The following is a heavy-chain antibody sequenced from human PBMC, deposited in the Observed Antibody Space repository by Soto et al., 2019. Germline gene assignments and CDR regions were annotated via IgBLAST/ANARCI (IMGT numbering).Heavy chain of an antibody. V-gene: IGHV1-69*13. Sequence: GASVKVSCKASGGTFSSYAISWVRQDPGQGLEWMGGIIPIFGTANYAQKFQGRVTITADESTSTAYMELSSLRSEDTAVYYCARRHCTNGVCYIGYYYYGMDVWGQGTTVTVSS. CDR3: ARRHCTNGVCYIGYYYYGMDV. CDR2: IIPIFGTA. CDR1: GGTFSSYA. J-gene: IGHJ6*02. D-gene: IGHD2-8*01.